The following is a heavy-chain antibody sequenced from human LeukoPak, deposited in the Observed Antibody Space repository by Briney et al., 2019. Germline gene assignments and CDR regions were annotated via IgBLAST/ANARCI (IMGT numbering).Heavy chain of an antibody. CDR3: ARGGYHYGSAPPNY. D-gene: IGHD3-10*01. CDR1: GFTFSSYW. Sequence: TGGSLRLSCAASGFTFSSYWMHWVRQAPGKGLVWVSRINSDGSSTSYADSMKGRFTISRDNAKNTLYLQMNSLKAEDTAVYYCARGGYHYGSAPPNYWGQGTLVTVSS. CDR2: INSDGSST. V-gene: IGHV3-74*01. J-gene: IGHJ4*02.